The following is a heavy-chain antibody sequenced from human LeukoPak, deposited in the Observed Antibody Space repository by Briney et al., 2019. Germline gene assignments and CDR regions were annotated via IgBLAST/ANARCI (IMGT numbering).Heavy chain of an antibody. CDR2: IYSGGRT. D-gene: IGHD3-10*01. CDR3: TRDAIRGTNLGY. Sequence: LTGGSLRLSCAASGFSVSRNYMTWVRQAPGKGLEWVSVIYSGGRTDYADSVKGRFTISRDSSKNTLYLQMNSLRAEDTAVYYCTRDAIRGTNLGYWGQGTLVTVSS. J-gene: IGHJ4*02. V-gene: IGHV3-66*02. CDR1: GFSVSRNY.